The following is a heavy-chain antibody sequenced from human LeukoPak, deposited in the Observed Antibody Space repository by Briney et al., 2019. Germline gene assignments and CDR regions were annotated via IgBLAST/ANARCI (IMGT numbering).Heavy chain of an antibody. J-gene: IGHJ3*02. CDR1: GGSFSGYY. V-gene: IGHV4-34*01. CDR3: RPVVVITAAFDI. Sequence: SETLSLTCAVYGGSFSGYYWSWIRQPPGKGLEWIGEINHSGSTNYNPSLKSRVTISVDTSKNQFSLKLSSVTAADTAVYYCRPVVVITAAFDIWGQGTMDTVSS. CDR2: INHSGST. D-gene: IGHD3-22*01.